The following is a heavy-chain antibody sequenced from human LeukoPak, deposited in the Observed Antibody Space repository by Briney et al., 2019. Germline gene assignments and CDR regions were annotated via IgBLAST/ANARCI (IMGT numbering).Heavy chain of an antibody. CDR1: GGSLHNYY. V-gene: IGHV4-59*01. CDR3: ARDRALGSGKYYFDY. Sequence: SEILSLTCTVSGGSLHNYYWSWIRQPPGKGLEWTGYIDYSGSTNYNPSLKSRVTISVDTSQNQFSLKLSSVTAADTAVYYCARDRALGSGKYYFDYWGQGTLVTVSA. CDR2: IDYSGST. J-gene: IGHJ4*02. D-gene: IGHD3-16*01.